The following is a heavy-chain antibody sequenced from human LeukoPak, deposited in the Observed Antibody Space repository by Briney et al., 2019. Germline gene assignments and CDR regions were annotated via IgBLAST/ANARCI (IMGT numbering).Heavy chain of an antibody. CDR1: GFTFSSYA. CDR2: ISGSGGYT. CDR3: AKNNPLPKGYFQH. J-gene: IGHJ1*01. V-gene: IGHV3-23*01. Sequence: GGSLRLSCAASGFTFSSYAMSWVRQAPGKGLEWVSAISGSGGYTYYADSVKGRFTISRDSSKNTLYLQMNSLRAEDTAVYYCAKNNPLPKGYFQHWGQGTLVTVSS. D-gene: IGHD2-2*01.